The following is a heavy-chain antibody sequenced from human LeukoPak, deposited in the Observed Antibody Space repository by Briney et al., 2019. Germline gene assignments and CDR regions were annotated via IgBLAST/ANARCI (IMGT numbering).Heavy chain of an antibody. CDR2: IYYSGTT. CDR3: VREITMAVVVD. V-gene: IGHV4-38-2*02. Sequence: SETLSLTCTVSGYSISSGYYWDWIRQPPGKGLEWIGSIYYSGTTYYSPSLRSRLTMSVETSKNQFSLKLTSVTAADTAVYYCVREITMAVVVDGGQGTLVTVSS. CDR1: GYSISSGYY. J-gene: IGHJ4*02. D-gene: IGHD3-22*01.